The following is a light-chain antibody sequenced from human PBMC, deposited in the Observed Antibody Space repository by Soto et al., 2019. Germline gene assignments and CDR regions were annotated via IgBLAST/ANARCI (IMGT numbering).Light chain of an antibody. CDR1: QDISNY. V-gene: IGKV1-33*01. J-gene: IGKJ2*01. Sequence: DIQMTQSPSSLSASVGDRVTITCQASQDISNYLNWYQQKPGKAPKLLIYDASNLETGVPSRFSGSGSGTDFTFTISSLQPDDFATYYCQQTYSSPPYTFGQGTKVEIK. CDR3: QQTYSSPPYT. CDR2: DAS.